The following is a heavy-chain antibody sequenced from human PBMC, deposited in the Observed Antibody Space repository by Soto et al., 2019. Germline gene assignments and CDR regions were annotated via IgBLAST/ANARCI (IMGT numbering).Heavy chain of an antibody. Sequence: GGSLRLSCAASGFTFSSYAMHWVRQAPGKGLEWVAVISYDGSNKYYADSVKGRFTISRDNSKNTLYLQMNSLRAEDTAVYYCARSPLDSSGYPNYWGQGTLVTVS. V-gene: IGHV3-30-3*01. CDR1: GFTFSSYA. D-gene: IGHD3-22*01. J-gene: IGHJ4*02. CDR3: ARSPLDSSGYPNY. CDR2: ISYDGSNK.